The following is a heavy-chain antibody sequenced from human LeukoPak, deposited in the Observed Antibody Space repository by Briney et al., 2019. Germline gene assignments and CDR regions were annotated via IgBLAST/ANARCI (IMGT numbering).Heavy chain of an antibody. J-gene: IGHJ4*02. V-gene: IGHV4-34*01. Sequence: PSETLSLTCAVYGGSFSGYYWSWIRQPPGKGLEWIGEINHSGSTNYNPSLKSRVTISVDTSKNQFSLKLSSVTAADTAVYYCARHTRYYDYVWGSYRNYYFDYWGQGTLVTVSS. CDR3: ARHTRYYDYVWGSYRNYYFDY. D-gene: IGHD3-16*02. CDR1: GGSFSGYY. CDR2: INHSGST.